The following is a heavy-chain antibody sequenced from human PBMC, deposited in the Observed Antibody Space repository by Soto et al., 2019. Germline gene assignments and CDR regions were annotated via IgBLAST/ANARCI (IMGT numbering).Heavy chain of an antibody. D-gene: IGHD3-10*01. CDR2: ISHSRNT. CDR1: GGSISSGGYY. J-gene: IGHJ5*02. V-gene: IGHV4-31*01. Sequence: QVQLQESGPGLVKPSQTLFLTCTVSGGSISSGGYYWSWNRQHPGKGLEWIGYISHSRNTYCSPSHTSPVTRTGDTSNIQFSLNLNSLTAADTAMYYCAGAHDYGSGSYWFDPWAQRTLVAVAS. CDR3: AGAHDYGSGSYWFDP.